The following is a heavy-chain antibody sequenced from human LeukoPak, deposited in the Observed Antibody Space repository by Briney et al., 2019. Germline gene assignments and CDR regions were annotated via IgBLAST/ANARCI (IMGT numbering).Heavy chain of an antibody. J-gene: IGHJ5*02. CDR2: INHSGST. V-gene: IGHV4-34*01. CDR1: GGSFSGYY. D-gene: IGHD5-24*01. CDR3: ARHTAEKYNWFDR. Sequence: SETLSLTCAVYGGSFSGYYWSWIRQPPGKGLEWIGEINHSGSTNYNPSLKSRVTISVDTSKNQFSLKMSSVTAADTAVYYCARHTAEKYNWFDRWGQGTLVTVSS.